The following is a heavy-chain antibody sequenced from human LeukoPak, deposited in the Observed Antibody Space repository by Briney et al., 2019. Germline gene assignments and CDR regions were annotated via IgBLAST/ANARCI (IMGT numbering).Heavy chain of an antibody. D-gene: IGHD1-1*01. CDR2: MYYSGTT. CDR3: ARGTWSRTGWFDP. Sequence: SETLSLTCTVSSGSISGSSSYWGWIRQSPWKGLEWIGSMYYSGTTYYNPSLKSRVTISVDTSKNHFSLKLTPVTAADTAVYYCARGTWSRTGWFDPWGQGTLVTVSS. J-gene: IGHJ5*02. V-gene: IGHV4-39*07. CDR1: SGSISGSSSY.